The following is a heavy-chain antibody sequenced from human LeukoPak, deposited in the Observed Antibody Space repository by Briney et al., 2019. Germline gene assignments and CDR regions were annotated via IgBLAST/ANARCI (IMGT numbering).Heavy chain of an antibody. V-gene: IGHV4-59*01. CDR1: GGSISSYD. CDR3: ARASGWYGYYFDY. J-gene: IGHJ4*02. Sequence: KTSETLSLTCTVSGGSISSYDWSWIRQPPGKGLEWIGYIYYSGSTNYNPSLKSRVTISVDTSKNQFSLKLSSVTAADTAVYYCARASGWYGYYFDYWGQGTLVTVSS. D-gene: IGHD6-19*01. CDR2: IYYSGST.